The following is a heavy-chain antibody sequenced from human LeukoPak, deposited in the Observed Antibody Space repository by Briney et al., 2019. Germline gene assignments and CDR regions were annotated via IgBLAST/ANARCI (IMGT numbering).Heavy chain of an antibody. Sequence: ASVKVSCKASGYTFTGYYMHWVRQAPGQGLEWMGWINPNSGGTNYAQKFQGRVTMTRDTSISTAYMELSRLRSDDTAVYYCAGLIVVVPAADVRFDPWGQGTLVTVSS. CDR3: AGLIVVVPAADVRFDP. J-gene: IGHJ5*02. CDR2: INPNSGGT. D-gene: IGHD2-2*01. V-gene: IGHV1-2*02. CDR1: GYTFTGYY.